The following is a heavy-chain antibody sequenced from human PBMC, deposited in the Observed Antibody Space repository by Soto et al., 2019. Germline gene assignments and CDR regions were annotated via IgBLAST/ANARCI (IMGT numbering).Heavy chain of an antibody. V-gene: IGHV1-46*01. CDR1: GYTFTGYY. CDR3: ARVYCSGGSCYGIDY. J-gene: IGHJ4*02. CDR2: INPSGGST. D-gene: IGHD2-15*01. Sequence: ASVKVSCKASGYTFTGYYMHWVRQAPGQGLEWMGIINPSGGSTSYAQKFQGRVTMTRDTSTSTVYMELSSLRSEDTAVYYCARVYCSGGSCYGIDYWGQGTLVTVS.